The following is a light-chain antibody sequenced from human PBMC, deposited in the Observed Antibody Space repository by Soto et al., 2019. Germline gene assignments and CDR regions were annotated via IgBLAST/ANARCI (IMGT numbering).Light chain of an antibody. CDR1: QGIRND. J-gene: IGKJ3*01. V-gene: IGKV1-17*01. CDR2: TAS. Sequence: DIQITQSPSSPSAPVGDRVIITCRTSQGIRNDLGWYRQKPGKAPERLTYTASTLEVGVPTRFSGSGSGTEFTLTISSLQPEDFATYYGLQHSRYPFTFGPGTKVDIK. CDR3: LQHSRYPFT.